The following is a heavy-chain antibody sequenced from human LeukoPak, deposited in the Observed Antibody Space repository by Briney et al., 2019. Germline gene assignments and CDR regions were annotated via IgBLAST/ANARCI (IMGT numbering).Heavy chain of an antibody. J-gene: IGHJ5*02. CDR1: GGTFSSYA. D-gene: IGHD6-13*01. CDR3: ARGSSSWFNWFDP. Sequence: GASVKVSCKASGGTFSSYAISCVRQAPGQGLEWMGRIIPIFGIANYAQKFQGRDTITADKSTSTAYMELSSLRSEDTAVYYCARGSSSWFNWFDPWGQGTLVTVSS. V-gene: IGHV1-69*04. CDR2: IIPIFGIA.